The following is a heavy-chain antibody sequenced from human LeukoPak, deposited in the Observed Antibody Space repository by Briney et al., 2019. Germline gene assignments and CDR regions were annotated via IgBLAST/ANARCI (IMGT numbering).Heavy chain of an antibody. CDR3: ATGRDADSARGYYDMDV. CDR1: GGSITGYY. CDR2: IYSGGST. J-gene: IGHJ6*02. V-gene: IGHV4-4*07. Sequence: SETLSLTCTVSGGSITGYYWTWIRQPAGKRLEWIGRIYSGGSTNYNPPLKSRVTVSVDTSKNQFSLKLSSVTAADAAVYYCATGRDADSARGYYDMDVWGQGTTVTVSS. D-gene: IGHD5-24*01.